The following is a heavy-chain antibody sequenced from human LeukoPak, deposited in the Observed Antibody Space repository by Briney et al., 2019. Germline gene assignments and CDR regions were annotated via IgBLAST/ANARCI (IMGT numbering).Heavy chain of an antibody. CDR3: ARTTRGYSGYNPDGWFDP. Sequence: SGPTLVKPTETLTLTCTVSGFSLSNARMGVRWIRQPPGKALEWLAHIFSNDEKSYSTSLKSRLTISKDTSKSQVVLTMTNMDPVDTATYYCARTTRGYSGYNPDGWFDPWGQGTLVTASS. D-gene: IGHD5-12*01. CDR1: GFSLSNARMG. V-gene: IGHV2-26*01. J-gene: IGHJ5*02. CDR2: IFSNDEK.